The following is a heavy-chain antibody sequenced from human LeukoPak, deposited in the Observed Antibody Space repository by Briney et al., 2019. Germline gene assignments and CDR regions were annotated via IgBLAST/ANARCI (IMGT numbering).Heavy chain of an antibody. V-gene: IGHV3-49*03. CDR2: IRSKAYGGTT. D-gene: IGHD6-13*01. J-gene: IGHJ4*02. CDR1: GFTFSSYA. CDR3: TTGLCGSWYGCDY. Sequence: GGSLRLSCAASGFTFSSYAMSWFRQAPGKGLEWVGFIRSKAYGGTTEYAASVKGRFTISRDDSKSIAYLQMNSLKTEDTAVYYCTTGLCGSWYGCDYWGQRTLVTVSS.